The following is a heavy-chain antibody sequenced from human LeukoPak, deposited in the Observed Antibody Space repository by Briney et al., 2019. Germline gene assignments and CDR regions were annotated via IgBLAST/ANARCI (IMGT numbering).Heavy chain of an antibody. J-gene: IGHJ4*02. Sequence: PSETLSLTCAVYGGSFSGYYWSWIRQPPGKGLEWIGEINHSGSTNYNPSLKSRVTISVDTSKNQFSLKLSSVTAADTAVYYCARGRPARYWGQGTLVTVPS. CDR1: GGSFSGYY. CDR3: ARGRPARY. V-gene: IGHV4-34*01. CDR2: INHSGST.